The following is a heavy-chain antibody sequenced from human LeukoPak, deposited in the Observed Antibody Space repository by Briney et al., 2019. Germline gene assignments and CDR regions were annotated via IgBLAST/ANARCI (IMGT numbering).Heavy chain of an antibody. J-gene: IGHJ6*03. D-gene: IGHD1-1*01. V-gene: IGHV3-13*01. CDR3: ARGPPRGKYYYMDV. Sequence: GGSLRLSCAVSGFTFSSFDMPWVRQPTGQGLEWVSTIGTASDTYYPGSVEGRFTLSRDNAKNSLYLQMNSLTAGDTAVYYCARGPPRGKYYYMDVWGKGTTVTVSS. CDR2: IGTASDT. CDR1: GFTFSSFD.